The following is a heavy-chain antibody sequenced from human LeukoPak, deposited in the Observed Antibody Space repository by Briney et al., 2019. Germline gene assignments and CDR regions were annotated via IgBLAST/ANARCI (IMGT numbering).Heavy chain of an antibody. D-gene: IGHD3-10*02. Sequence: GGSLRLSCAASGFTYSNYAMSWVRQAPGKGLEWVSVISGFDNSTYYADSVKGRFTISRDNAKNSLYLQMNSLRAEDTAVYYCAELGITMIGGVWGKGTTVTISS. V-gene: IGHV3-23*01. J-gene: IGHJ6*04. CDR3: AELGITMIGGV. CDR2: ISGFDNST. CDR1: GFTYSNYA.